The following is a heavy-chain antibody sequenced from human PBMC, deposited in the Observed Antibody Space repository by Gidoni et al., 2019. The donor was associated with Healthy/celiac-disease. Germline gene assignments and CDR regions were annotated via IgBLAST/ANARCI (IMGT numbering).Heavy chain of an antibody. D-gene: IGHD6-19*01. V-gene: IGHV4-34*01. CDR1: GRSFSGYY. CDR3: ARGKEAVASWHKRGNWFDP. Sequence: QLQLPQWGAGLCQSSDTLSLACAVYGRSFSGYYWSWISQPPRKGLEWIGEINHSGSTNYNPSLKSRVTISVDTSKNQFSLKLSSVTAADTAVYDCARGKEAVASWHKRGNWFDPWGQGTLVTVSS. J-gene: IGHJ5*02. CDR2: INHSGST.